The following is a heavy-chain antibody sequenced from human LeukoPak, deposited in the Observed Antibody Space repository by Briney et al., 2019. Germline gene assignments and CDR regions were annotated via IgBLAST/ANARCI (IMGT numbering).Heavy chain of an antibody. CDR3: AKDRIGIVVVTYTDY. CDR1: GFTFSSYA. CDR2: ISGSGGST. J-gene: IGHJ4*02. D-gene: IGHD3-22*01. Sequence: GGSLRLSCAASGFTFSSYAMSWVRQAPGKGLEWVSAISGSGGSTYYADSVKGRFTISRDNSKNTLYLQTNSLRAEDTAVYYCAKDRIGIVVVTYTDYWGQGTLVTVSS. V-gene: IGHV3-23*01.